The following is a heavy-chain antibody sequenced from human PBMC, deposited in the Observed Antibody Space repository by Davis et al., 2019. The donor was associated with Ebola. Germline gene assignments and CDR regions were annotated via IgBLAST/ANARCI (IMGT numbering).Heavy chain of an antibody. V-gene: IGHV3-11*04. CDR3: AREGSRAYDFDY. Sequence: GESLKISCAASGFTFSDYYMSWVRQAPGKGLEWVSYISSSGSTIYYADSVKGRFTISRDNAKNSLYLQMNSLRAEDTAVYYCAREGSRAYDFDYWGQGTLVTVSS. CDR2: ISSSGSTI. J-gene: IGHJ4*02. D-gene: IGHD1-1*01. CDR1: GFTFSDYY.